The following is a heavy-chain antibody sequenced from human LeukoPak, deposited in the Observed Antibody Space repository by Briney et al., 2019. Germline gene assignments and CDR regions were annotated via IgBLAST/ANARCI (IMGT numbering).Heavy chain of an antibody. CDR1: GGSISSGGYY. J-gene: IGHJ6*03. V-gene: IGHV4-30-2*01. D-gene: IGHD3-10*01. Sequence: PSETLSLTCTVSGGSISSGGYYWSWIRQPPGKGLEWIGYIYHSGSTYYNPSLKSRVTISVDRSKNQFSLKLSSVTAADTAVYYCARFLVRGVINRNYYYYYMDVWGKGTTVTVSS. CDR3: ARFLVRGVINRNYYYYYMDV. CDR2: IYHSGST.